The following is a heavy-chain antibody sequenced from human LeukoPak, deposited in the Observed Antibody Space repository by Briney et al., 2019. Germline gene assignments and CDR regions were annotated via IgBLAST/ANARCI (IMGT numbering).Heavy chain of an antibody. V-gene: IGHV1-8*03. CDR2: MNPNSGNT. Sequence: GASVKVSCKVSGYTFTTYDITWVRQATGQGLEWMGWMNPNSGNTAYAQKFQGRVTITRNTSISTAYMELSSLRSEDTAVYYCAREDYYDSGSNDYWGQGTLVTVSS. J-gene: IGHJ4*02. CDR1: GYTFTTYD. D-gene: IGHD3-22*01. CDR3: AREDYYDSGSNDY.